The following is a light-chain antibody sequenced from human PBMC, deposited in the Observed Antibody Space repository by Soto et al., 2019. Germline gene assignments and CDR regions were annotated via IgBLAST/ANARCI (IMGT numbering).Light chain of an antibody. CDR1: QSVTSSY. Sequence: EIVLTQSPGTLSLSPWERATLSCRASQSVTSSYLAWYQQKPGQAPRLLIYGASNRATGIPDRFSGGGSGTDFTLTISRLEPEDFAVYYCQQYGSSPITFGQGTRLEIK. V-gene: IGKV3-20*01. CDR3: QQYGSSPIT. J-gene: IGKJ5*01. CDR2: GAS.